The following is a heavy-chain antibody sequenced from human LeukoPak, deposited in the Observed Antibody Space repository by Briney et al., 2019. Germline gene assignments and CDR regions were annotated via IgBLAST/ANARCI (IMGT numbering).Heavy chain of an antibody. Sequence: PSDTLSLTCAVSGYSISSSNYWAWIRQPPGKGLEWIGHIYYSGSIYYNPSLKSRVTMSVDTSKNQFSLKLSSVTAVDTAVYYCARKATTGPTKAAFDIWGQGTVVTVSS. CDR1: GYSISSSNY. CDR3: ARKATTGPTKAAFDI. J-gene: IGHJ3*02. D-gene: IGHD4-17*01. CDR2: IYYSGSI. V-gene: IGHV4-28*05.